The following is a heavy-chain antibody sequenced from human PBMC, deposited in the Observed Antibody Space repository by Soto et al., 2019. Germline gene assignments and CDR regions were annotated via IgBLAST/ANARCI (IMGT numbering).Heavy chain of an antibody. CDR2: ISGSGGST. Sequence: GGSMRLSSAASGFNFSSYAMSWVRQAPGKGLEWVSAISGSGGSTYYADSVKGRFTISRDNSKNTLYLQMNSLRAEDTAVYYCAKDRGVVVVPAAIDAFDIWGQGTMVTVSS. J-gene: IGHJ3*02. D-gene: IGHD2-2*01. V-gene: IGHV3-23*01. CDR3: AKDRGVVVVPAAIDAFDI. CDR1: GFNFSSYA.